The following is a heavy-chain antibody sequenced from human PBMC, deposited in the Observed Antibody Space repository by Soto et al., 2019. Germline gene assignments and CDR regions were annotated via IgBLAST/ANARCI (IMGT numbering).Heavy chain of an antibody. CDR1: GGTFSSYA. Sequence: GASVKVSCKASGGTFSSYAFSWVRQAPGQGREWMGGIIRIFHTPTYAQKFQGRVTITADESTSTAYMELISLRSDDTAAYYCVHRRDGYNSAFFDYWGQGTVVTVSS. D-gene: IGHD5-12*01. V-gene: IGHV1-69*13. CDR3: VHRRDGYNSAFFDY. J-gene: IGHJ4*02. CDR2: IIRIFHTP.